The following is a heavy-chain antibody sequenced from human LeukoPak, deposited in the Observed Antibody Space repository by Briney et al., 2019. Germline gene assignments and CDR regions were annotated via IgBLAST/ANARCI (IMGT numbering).Heavy chain of an antibody. Sequence: ASVKVSCKASGYSFTAFYIHWVRQAAGQGLEWMGWIHPRSGETNYAYKFRGRVTMTRDTSISTTYMDLGSLGSDDTAVYYCARERRYCSGGSCYTPSGGMDVWGQGTTVTVSS. V-gene: IGHV1-2*02. CDR1: GYSFTAFY. D-gene: IGHD2-15*01. J-gene: IGHJ6*02. CDR2: IHPRSGET. CDR3: ARERRYCSGGSCYTPSGGMDV.